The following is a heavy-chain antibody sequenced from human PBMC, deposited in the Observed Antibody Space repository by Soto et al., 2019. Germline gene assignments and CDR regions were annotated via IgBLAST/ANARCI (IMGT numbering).Heavy chain of an antibody. CDR1: GYTFTSYG. CDR3: ARDWDSGYDFPPPDNYFDY. J-gene: IGHJ4*02. V-gene: IGHV1-18*01. Sequence: QVQLVQSGAEVKKPGASVKVSCKASGYTFTSYGISWVRQAPGQGLEWMGWISAYNGNTNYAQKLQGRVTMTTVTSTITAYMELRSLRSDDTAVYYWARDWDSGYDFPPPDNYFDYWGQGTLVTVSS. D-gene: IGHD5-12*01. CDR2: ISAYNGNT.